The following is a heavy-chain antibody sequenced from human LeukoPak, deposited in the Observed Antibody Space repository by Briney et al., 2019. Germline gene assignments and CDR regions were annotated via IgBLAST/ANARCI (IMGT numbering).Heavy chain of an antibody. V-gene: IGHV4-31*03. CDR3: ARGDWDDAFDI. CDR2: IYYSGST. CDR1: GGSISSGGYY. Sequence: PSETPSLTCTVSGGSISSGGYYWSWIRQHPGKGLEWIGYIYYSGSTYYNPSLKSRVTISVDTSKNQFSLKLSSVTAADTAVYYCARGDWDDAFDIWGQGTMVTVSS. J-gene: IGHJ3*02. D-gene: IGHD3-9*01.